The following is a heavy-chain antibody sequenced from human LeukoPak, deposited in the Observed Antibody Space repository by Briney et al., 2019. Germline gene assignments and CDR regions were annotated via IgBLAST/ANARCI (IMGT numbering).Heavy chain of an antibody. J-gene: IGHJ6*03. CDR2: IYTSGST. CDR1: GGSISSSSYY. CDR3: AREYVLRYFDRTGHPKTLYYYYYMDV. V-gene: IGHV4-61*02. Sequence: SETLSLTCTVSGGSISSSSYYWSWIRQPAGKGLEWIGRIYTSGSTNYNPSLKSRVTMSVDTSKNQFSLKLSSVTAADTAVYYCAREYVLRYFDRTGHPKTLYYYYYMDVWGKGTTVTVSS. D-gene: IGHD3-9*01.